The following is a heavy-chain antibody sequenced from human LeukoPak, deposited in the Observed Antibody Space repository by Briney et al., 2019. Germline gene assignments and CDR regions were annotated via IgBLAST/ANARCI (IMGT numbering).Heavy chain of an antibody. CDR3: AREPPRRRGFDY. Sequence: PGGSLRLSCSASGFTFTTYGMNWVRQAPGKGLEWVSGIGGSGIRTYYADSVKGRFIISRDNSRNTLYLQMNSLRDEDTAVYYCAREPPRRRGFDYWGQGTLVTVSS. CDR1: GFTFTTYG. CDR2: IGGSGIRT. J-gene: IGHJ4*02. V-gene: IGHV3-23*01.